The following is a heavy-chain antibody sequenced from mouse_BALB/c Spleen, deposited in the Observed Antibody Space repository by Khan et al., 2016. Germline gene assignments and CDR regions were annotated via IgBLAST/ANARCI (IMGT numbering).Heavy chain of an antibody. CDR2: IYPGDGDT. D-gene: IGHD2-14*01. Sequence: QVLLKQSGAELVRPGSSVKISCKASGFAFSSYWMNWVKQRPGQGLEWIGQIYPGDGDTNYNGKFKGKATLTADKSSSTAYMQLSSLTSEDSAVYFCARGTPFANWGQGTLVTVSA. V-gene: IGHV1-80*01. CDR3: ARGTPFAN. CDR1: GFAFSSYW. J-gene: IGHJ3*01.